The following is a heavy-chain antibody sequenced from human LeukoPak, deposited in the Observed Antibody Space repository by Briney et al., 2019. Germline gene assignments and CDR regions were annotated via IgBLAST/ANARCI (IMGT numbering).Heavy chain of an antibody. V-gene: IGHV4-34*01. CDR2: INHSGST. D-gene: IGHD3-22*01. Sequence: SETLSLTXAVYGGSFSGYYWSWIRQPPGKGLEWIGEINHSGSTNDNPSLKSRVTISVDTSKNQFSLKPSSVTAADTAVYYCARGAGSGYYRACLDYWGQGTLVTVSS. CDR3: ARGAGSGYYRACLDY. J-gene: IGHJ4*02. CDR1: GGSFSGYY.